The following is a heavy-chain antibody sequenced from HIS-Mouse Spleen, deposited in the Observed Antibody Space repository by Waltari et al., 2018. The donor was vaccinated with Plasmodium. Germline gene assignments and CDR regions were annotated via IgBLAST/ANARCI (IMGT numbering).Heavy chain of an antibody. J-gene: IGHJ4*02. CDR2: ISYDGSNK. D-gene: IGHD3-16*01. CDR3: AKAQGVINFDY. CDR1: GFTFSSYG. Sequence: QVQLVESGGGVVQPGRSLRLSCAASGFTFSSYGMHWVRQAPGKGLGWVAGISYDGSNKYYADSVKGRFTISRDNSKNTLYLQMNSLRAEDTAVYYCAKAQGVINFDYWGQGTLVTVSS. V-gene: IGHV3-30*18.